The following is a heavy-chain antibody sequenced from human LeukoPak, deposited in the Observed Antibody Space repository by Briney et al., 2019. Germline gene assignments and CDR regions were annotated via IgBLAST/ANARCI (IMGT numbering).Heavy chain of an antibody. CDR2: IYYSGST. D-gene: IGHD5-18*01. J-gene: IGHJ4*02. Sequence: SETLSLTCTVSGGSISSYYWSWIRQPPGKGLEWLGYIYYSGSTNYNPSLKSRVTISVDTSKNQFSLKLSSVTAADTAVYYCARGGYSYAEVDYWGQGTLVTVSS. CDR3: ARGGYSYAEVDY. CDR1: GGSISSYY. V-gene: IGHV4-59*01.